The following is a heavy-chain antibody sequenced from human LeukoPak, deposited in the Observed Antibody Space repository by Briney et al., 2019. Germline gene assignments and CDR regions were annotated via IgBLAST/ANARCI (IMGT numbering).Heavy chain of an antibody. Sequence: GGSLRLSCAASGFTFSDYYMSWIRQAPGKGLEWVSYIGSSGSTIYYADSVKGRFTISRDNSKNSLYLQMNSLRTEDTALYYCAKDFERYCSSTSCSLGYFDYWGQGTLVTVSS. CDR1: GFTFSDYY. CDR3: AKDFERYCSSTSCSLGYFDY. D-gene: IGHD2-2*01. CDR2: IGSSGSTI. V-gene: IGHV3-11*01. J-gene: IGHJ4*02.